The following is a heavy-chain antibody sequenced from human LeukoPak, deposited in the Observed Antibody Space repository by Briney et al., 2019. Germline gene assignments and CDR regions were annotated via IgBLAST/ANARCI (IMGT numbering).Heavy chain of an antibody. CDR1: VCSISSRSYY. V-gene: IGHV4-39*01. CDR3: ARRGYSYDWVHP. D-gene: IGHD5-18*01. CDR2: IYYSGST. Sequence: SDLLWLTWSVAVCSISSRSYYWGLLGLPLGKALERVGSIYYSGSTYYNPSLKSRVTISVDTSKNQFSLKLSSVTAADTAVYYCARRGYSYDWVHPWCQETLVTVAA. J-gene: IGHJ5*02.